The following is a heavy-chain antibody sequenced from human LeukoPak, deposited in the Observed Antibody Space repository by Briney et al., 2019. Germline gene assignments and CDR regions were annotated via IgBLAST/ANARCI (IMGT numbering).Heavy chain of an antibody. CDR2: ISSSSSYI. Sequence: GGSLRLSCAASGFTFSSYSMNWVRQAPGKGLEWVSSISSSSSYIYYADSVKGRFTISRGNAKNSLYLQMNSLRAEDTAVYYCARDVSGIAARTFDYWGQGTLVTVSS. CDR1: GFTFSSYS. J-gene: IGHJ4*02. D-gene: IGHD6-6*01. V-gene: IGHV3-21*01. CDR3: ARDVSGIAARTFDY.